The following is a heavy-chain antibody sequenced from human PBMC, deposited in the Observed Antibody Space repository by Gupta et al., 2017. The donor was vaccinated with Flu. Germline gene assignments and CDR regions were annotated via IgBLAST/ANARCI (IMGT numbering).Heavy chain of an antibody. Sequence: EVQLVESEGGLVQPGRSLRLSCTASGFTFGDYAMSWVRQAPGKGLEWVGFIRSKAYGGTTEYAASVKGRFTISRDDSKSIAYLQMNSLKTEDTAVYYCTSEGIAVAGNTPRRVYWGQGTLVTVSS. CDR3: TSEGIAVAGNTPRRVY. J-gene: IGHJ4*02. CDR1: GFTFGDYA. D-gene: IGHD6-19*01. CDR2: IRSKAYGGTT. V-gene: IGHV3-49*04.